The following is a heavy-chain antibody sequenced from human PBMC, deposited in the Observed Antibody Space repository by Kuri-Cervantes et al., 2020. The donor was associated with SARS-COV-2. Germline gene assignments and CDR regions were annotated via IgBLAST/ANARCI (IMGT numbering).Heavy chain of an antibody. V-gene: IGHV3-11*06. Sequence: GESLKISCAASGFTFSDYYMTWIRQAPGKGLEWVSYISNSGSYTNYADSVKGRFTISRDNAKNSLYLQMSSLGAEDTAVYYCAKALRVVVVAATDLFDYWGQGTLVTVSS. D-gene: IGHD2-15*01. CDR1: GFTFSDYY. CDR3: AKALRVVVVAATDLFDY. J-gene: IGHJ4*02. CDR2: ISNSGSYT.